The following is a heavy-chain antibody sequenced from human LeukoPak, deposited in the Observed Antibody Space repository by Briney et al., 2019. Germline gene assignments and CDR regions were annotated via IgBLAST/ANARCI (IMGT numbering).Heavy chain of an antibody. Sequence: GGSLRLSCAASGFTSSSYWVHWVRQAPGKGLVWVSPINSDGSSTSYADSVKGRFTISRDNAKNTLSLQMNSLRAEDTAVYYCARVGGSNAFDIWGQGTMVIVSS. D-gene: IGHD1-26*01. J-gene: IGHJ3*02. V-gene: IGHV3-74*01. CDR2: INSDGSST. CDR3: ARVGGSNAFDI. CDR1: GFTSSSYW.